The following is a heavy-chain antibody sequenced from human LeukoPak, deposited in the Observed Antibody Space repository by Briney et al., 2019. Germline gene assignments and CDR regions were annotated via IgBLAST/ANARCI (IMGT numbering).Heavy chain of an antibody. V-gene: IGHV3-74*01. CDR3: ATSPLVTGTPYYFDS. CDR1: AFTFSNYW. D-gene: IGHD2-21*02. Sequence: PGGSLGLSCAASAFTFSNYWMHWVRQAPGKGLVWVSRINTDASSTTYADSVKGRFTVSRDNAKNTLYLQMNSLRAEDTAVYYCATSPLVTGTPYYFDSWGQGALVTVSS. J-gene: IGHJ4*02. CDR2: INTDASST.